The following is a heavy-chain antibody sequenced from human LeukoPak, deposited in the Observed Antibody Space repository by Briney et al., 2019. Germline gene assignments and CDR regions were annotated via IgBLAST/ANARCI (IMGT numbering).Heavy chain of an antibody. V-gene: IGHV4-34*01. D-gene: IGHD3-3*01. CDR1: GGSFSGYY. J-gene: IGHJ4*02. CDR2: INHSGST. Sequence: SETLSLTCAVYGGSFSGYYWSWIRQPPGKGPEWIGEINHSGSTNYNPSLKSRVTISVDTSKNQFSLKLSSVTAADTAVYYCARGRGRKTIFGVVIEPTASAFDYWGQGTLVTVSS. CDR3: ARGRGRKTIFGVVIEPTASAFDY.